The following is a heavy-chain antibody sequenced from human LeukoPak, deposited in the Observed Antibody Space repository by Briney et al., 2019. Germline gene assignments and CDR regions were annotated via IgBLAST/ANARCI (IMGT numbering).Heavy chain of an antibody. CDR1: RFTFSTYA. V-gene: IGHV3-23*01. CDR3: AKDHYGDYG. J-gene: IGHJ4*02. D-gene: IGHD4-17*01. CDR2: SGSGDNT. Sequence: GGSLRLSCAASRFTFSTYAMNWVRQAPGKGLEWVSASGSGDNTYYADSVKGRFTISRDNSKNTLYLQMKSLRAEDTAVYYCAKDHYGDYGWGLGTLFAVSS.